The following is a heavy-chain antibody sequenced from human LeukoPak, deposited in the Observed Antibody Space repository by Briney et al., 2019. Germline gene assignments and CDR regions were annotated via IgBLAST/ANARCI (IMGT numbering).Heavy chain of an antibody. J-gene: IGHJ4*02. CDR1: GYTFTSYD. V-gene: IGHV1-8*03. CDR3: ARVAYDSSGSKVDY. D-gene: IGHD3-22*01. CDR2: MNPNSGNT. Sequence: ASVKVSCKASGYTFTSYDINWVRQATGQGLEGRGWMNPNSGNTGYAQKFQGRVTITRNTSISTAYMELSSLRSEDTAVYYCARVAYDSSGSKVDYWGQGTLVTVSS.